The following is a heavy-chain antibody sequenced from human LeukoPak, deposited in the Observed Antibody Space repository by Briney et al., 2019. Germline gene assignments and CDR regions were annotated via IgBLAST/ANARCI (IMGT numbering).Heavy chain of an antibody. D-gene: IGHD1-26*01. V-gene: IGHV3-23*01. CDR2: ISGSGGST. CDR1: GFTFSSYA. J-gene: IGHJ4*02. Sequence: PGGSLRLSCAASGFTFSSYAMSWVRQAPGKGLEWVSAISGSGGSTYYADSVKGRFTISRDNSKNTLYLQMNSLRAEDTAVYYCAKAVSGSYYDASFFDYWGQGTLVTVSS. CDR3: AKAVSGSYYDASFFDY.